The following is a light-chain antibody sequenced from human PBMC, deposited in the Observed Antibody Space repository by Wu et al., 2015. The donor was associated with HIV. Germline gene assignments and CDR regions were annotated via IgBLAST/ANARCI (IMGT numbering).Light chain of an antibody. V-gene: IGKV3-15*01. CDR1: QSVNSH. J-gene: IGKJ2*03. CDR3: QQYNNWPPYS. CDR2: SAS. Sequence: VMTQSPATLSVSPGESATLSCRASQSVNSHLAWYQHKPGQAPRLLMYSASTRATGIPARFSGSGSGTEFTLSISTMQSEDSAVYYCQQYNNWPPYSFGQGTKLEIK.